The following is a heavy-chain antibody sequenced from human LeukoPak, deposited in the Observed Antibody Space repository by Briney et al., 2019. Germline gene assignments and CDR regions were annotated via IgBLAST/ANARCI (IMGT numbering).Heavy chain of an antibody. CDR2: IYYSGST. Sequence: SETLSLTCTVSGGSISIYYWSWIRQPPGKGLEWIGYIYYSGSTNYNPSLKSRVTISVDTSKNQFSLKLSSVTAADTAVYYCARDDNAFDIWGQGTMVTVSS. D-gene: IGHD3-22*01. CDR3: ARDDNAFDI. J-gene: IGHJ3*02. CDR1: GGSISIYY. V-gene: IGHV4-59*01.